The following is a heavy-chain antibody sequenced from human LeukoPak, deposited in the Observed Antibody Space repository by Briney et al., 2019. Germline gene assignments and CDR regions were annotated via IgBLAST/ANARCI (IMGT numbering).Heavy chain of an antibody. J-gene: IGHJ6*03. CDR3: AKQGRDWLRDYYYYMDV. D-gene: IGHD3-9*01. V-gene: IGHV3-23*01. CDR1: GFTFSSYG. Sequence: GGSLRLSCAASGFTFSSYGMSWVRQAPGKGLEWVSTISGSGGSTFYADSVKGRFTISRDNSKNTLYLQMNSLRAEDTAVYYCAKQGRDWLRDYYYYMDVWGKGTTVTISS. CDR2: ISGSGGST.